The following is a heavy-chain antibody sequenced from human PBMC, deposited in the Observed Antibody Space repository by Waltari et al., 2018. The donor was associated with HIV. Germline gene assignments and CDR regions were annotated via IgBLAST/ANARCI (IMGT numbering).Heavy chain of an antibody. CDR2: ISSSSSYI. Sequence: EVQLVESGGGLVKPGGSLRLSCAASGFTFSSHSLNWIRQAPGKGLGWVSSISSSSSYIYYADSVKGRFTISRDNAKNSLYLQMNSLRAEDTAVYYCASWGGAKGWFDPWGQGTLVTVSS. V-gene: IGHV3-21*01. CDR1: GFTFSSHS. CDR3: ASWGGAKGWFDP. J-gene: IGHJ5*02. D-gene: IGHD3-16*01.